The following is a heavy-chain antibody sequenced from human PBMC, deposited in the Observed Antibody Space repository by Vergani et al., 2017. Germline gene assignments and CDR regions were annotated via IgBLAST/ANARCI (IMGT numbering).Heavy chain of an antibody. J-gene: IGHJ5*02. V-gene: IGHV4-39*07. D-gene: IGHD3-3*01. CDR1: GGSFSSGSYY. CDR2: INHSGST. CDR3: ARRSIFGVVITKWFDP. Sequence: QVQLQESGPGLVKPSETLSLTCTVSGGSFSSGSYYLSWIRQPPGKGLEWIGEINHSGSTNYNPSLKSRVTISVDTSKNQFSLKLSSVTAADTAVYYCARRSIFGVVITKWFDPWGQGTLVTVSS.